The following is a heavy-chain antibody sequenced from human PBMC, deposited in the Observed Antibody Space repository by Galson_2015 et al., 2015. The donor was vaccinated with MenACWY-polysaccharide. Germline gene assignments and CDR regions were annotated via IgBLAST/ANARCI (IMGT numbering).Heavy chain of an antibody. CDR3: AKVHSYAYVNFYYGLDV. D-gene: IGHD5-18*01. Sequence: SVKVSCKASGYTFTNYGINWVRQAPGQGLEWVGWISAYNGDTNYAQRFQGRVTMTTETSTNTAYLQLNSLRAEDTSVYYCAKVHSYAYVNFYYGLDVWGQGTTVTVSS. CDR1: GYTFTNYG. CDR2: ISAYNGDT. J-gene: IGHJ6*02. V-gene: IGHV1-18*01.